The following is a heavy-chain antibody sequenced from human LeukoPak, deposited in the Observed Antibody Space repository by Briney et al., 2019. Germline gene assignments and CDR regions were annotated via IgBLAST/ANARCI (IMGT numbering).Heavy chain of an antibody. J-gene: IGHJ4*02. CDR2: IYGGGTNT. Sequence: GGSLRLSCAGSGFSFSSFAMTWVRQAPGKGLEWVSTIYGGGTNTFYADSVKGRFTISRDNSKNTLYLQMNSLRAEDTAVYYCAKGINGEFDYWGQGTLVTVSS. CDR3: AKGINGEFDY. D-gene: IGHD4-17*01. V-gene: IGHV3-23*01. CDR1: GFSFSSFA.